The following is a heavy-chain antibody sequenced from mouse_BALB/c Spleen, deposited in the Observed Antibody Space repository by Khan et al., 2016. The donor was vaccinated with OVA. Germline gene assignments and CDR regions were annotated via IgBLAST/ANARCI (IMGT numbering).Heavy chain of an antibody. CDR1: GYTFTDYN. Sequence: VQLQQSGAELARPGASVKLSCKASGYTFTDYNINWVKQRTGQGLEWIGEIYPGSNNTYYNEKFKGKATLTADKSSSTAYMQLSSLPSEDSAVFVCAREGGAWFPLWGQGTFVTVSA. V-gene: IGHV1-77*01. CDR2: IYPGSNNT. CDR3: AREGGAWFPL. J-gene: IGHJ3*01.